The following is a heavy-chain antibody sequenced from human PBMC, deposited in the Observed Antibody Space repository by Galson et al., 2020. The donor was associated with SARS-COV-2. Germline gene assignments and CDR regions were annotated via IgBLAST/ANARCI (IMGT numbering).Heavy chain of an antibody. V-gene: IGHV1-46*01. CDR3: ARDMSKFEYYDFWSGYSGHYYYYMDV. D-gene: IGHD3-3*01. Sequence: ASVKVSCKASGYTFTSYYMHWVRQAPGQGLEWMGIINPSGGSTSYAQKFQGRVTMTRDTSTSTVYMELSSLRSEDTAVYYCARDMSKFEYYDFWSGYSGHYYYYMDVWGKGTTVTVSS. J-gene: IGHJ6*03. CDR2: INPSGGST. CDR1: GYTFTSYY.